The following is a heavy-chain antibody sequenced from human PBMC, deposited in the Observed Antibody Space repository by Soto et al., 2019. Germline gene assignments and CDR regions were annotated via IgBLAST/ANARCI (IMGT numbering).Heavy chain of an antibody. CDR2: INPSGGST. D-gene: IGHD2-15*01. CDR1: GYTFTSYY. J-gene: IGHJ4*02. Sequence: QVQLVQSGAEVKKPGASVKVSCKASGYTFTSYYMHWVRQAPGQGLQWMGIINPSGGSTSYAQKFQGRVTMTRDTSTSTVYMELRSLRSEDTAVYYCARDSQCVVLFDYWGQGTLVTVSS. V-gene: IGHV1-46*01. CDR3: ARDSQCVVLFDY.